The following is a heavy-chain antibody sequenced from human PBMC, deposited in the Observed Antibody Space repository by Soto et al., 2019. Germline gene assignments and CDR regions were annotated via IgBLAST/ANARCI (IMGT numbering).Heavy chain of an antibody. CDR2: IYYSGST. CDR3: ARAKLDTAMVHYYYYGMDV. D-gene: IGHD5-18*01. CDR1: GGSISSYY. Sequence: SETLSLTCTVSGGSISSYYWSWIRQPPGKGLEWIGYIYYSGSTNYNPSLKSRVTISVDTSKNQSSLKLSSVTAADTAVYYCARAKLDTAMVHYYYYGMDVWGQGTTVTVSS. J-gene: IGHJ6*02. V-gene: IGHV4-59*01.